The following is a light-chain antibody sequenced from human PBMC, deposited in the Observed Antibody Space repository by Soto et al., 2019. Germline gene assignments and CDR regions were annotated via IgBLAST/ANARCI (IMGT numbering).Light chain of an antibody. V-gene: IGKV3-20*01. CDR1: QSVSSSY. J-gene: IGKJ2*01. CDR3: QQYGSSPYT. CDR2: DAS. Sequence: IVLTQSPGTLSLSPGDRATLSCRASQSVSSSYLAWYQQKPGQAPRLLIYDASSRATGIPDRFSGSGSGTDFTLTIGRLEPEDFAVYYCQQYGSSPYTFGQGTKLEIK.